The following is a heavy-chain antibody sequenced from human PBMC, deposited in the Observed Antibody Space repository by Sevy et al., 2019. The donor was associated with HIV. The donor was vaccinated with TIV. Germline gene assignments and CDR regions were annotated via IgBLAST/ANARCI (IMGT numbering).Heavy chain of an antibody. CDR3: IRGTSGTFGH. CDR2: INSDGSRT. Sequence: GGSLRLSCEVSGFTFSSDWMHWVRQAPGKGLVWVSRINSDGSRTNYADSVKGRFTISRDSAENTLFLQMDSLRAEDTAMYYCIRGTSGTFGHWGQGTLVTVSS. D-gene: IGHD1-26*01. CDR1: GFTFSSDW. V-gene: IGHV3-74*01. J-gene: IGHJ4*02.